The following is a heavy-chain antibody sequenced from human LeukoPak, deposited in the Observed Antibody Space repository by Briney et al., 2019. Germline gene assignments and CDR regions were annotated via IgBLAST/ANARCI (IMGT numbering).Heavy chain of an antibody. CDR2: IYYGGST. Sequence: SETLSLTCTVSGGSISSSSYYWGWIRQPPGKGLEWIGSIYYGGSTYYNPSLKSRVTISVDTSKNQFSLKLSSVTAADTAVYYCARQGYDILTGYYLSFDYWGQGTLVTVSS. CDR3: ARQGYDILTGYYLSFDY. V-gene: IGHV4-39*01. CDR1: GGSISSSSYY. J-gene: IGHJ4*02. D-gene: IGHD3-9*01.